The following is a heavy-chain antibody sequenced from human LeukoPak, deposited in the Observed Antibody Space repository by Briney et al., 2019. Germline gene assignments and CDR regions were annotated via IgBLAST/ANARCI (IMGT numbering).Heavy chain of an antibody. J-gene: IGHJ4*02. CDR2: INHSGST. CDR3: ASPNYYDSSGYYPIDY. CDR1: GGSFSGYY. Sequence: PSETLSLTCAVDGGSFSGYYWSWIRQPPGKGLEWIGEINHSGSTNYNPSLKSRVTISVDTSKNQFSLKLSSVTAADTAVYYCASPNYYDSSGYYPIDYWGQGTLVTVSS. D-gene: IGHD3-22*01. V-gene: IGHV4-34*01.